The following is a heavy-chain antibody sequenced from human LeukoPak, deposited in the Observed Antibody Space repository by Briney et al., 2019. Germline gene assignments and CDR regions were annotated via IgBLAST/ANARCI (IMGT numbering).Heavy chain of an antibody. Sequence: SETLSLTCSVSGGSISTSSYYWGWIRQPPGKGLEWIGYISYSGSTNFNPSLKSRVTISVDTSKNQFSLELSSVTAADTAVYYCAREGTAGTNLNWFDPWGQGTLVTVSS. D-gene: IGHD1-1*01. CDR1: GGSISTSSYY. CDR3: AREGTAGTNLNWFDP. V-gene: IGHV4-61*01. J-gene: IGHJ5*02. CDR2: ISYSGST.